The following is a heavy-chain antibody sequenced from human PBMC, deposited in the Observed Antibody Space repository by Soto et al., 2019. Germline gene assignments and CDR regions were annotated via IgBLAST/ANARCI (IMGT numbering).Heavy chain of an antibody. D-gene: IGHD3-3*01. CDR3: AKDRSYYDFWSGYYTDYYYYYMDV. CDR1: GFTFSSYA. Sequence: GGSLRLSCAASGFTFSSYAMSWVRQAPGKGLEWVSAISGSGGSTYYADPVKGRFTNSRDNSKKTLYLNMNSLRAKDTAVYYCAKDRSYYDFWSGYYTDYYYYYMDVWGKGTTVTVSS. CDR2: ISGSGGST. V-gene: IGHV3-23*01. J-gene: IGHJ6*03.